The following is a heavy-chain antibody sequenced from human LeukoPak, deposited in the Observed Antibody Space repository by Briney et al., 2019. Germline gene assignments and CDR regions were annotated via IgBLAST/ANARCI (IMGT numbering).Heavy chain of an antibody. Sequence: PGGSLRLSCAASGFTVSSNYMSWVRQAPGKGLEWVSVIYSGGSTYYADSVKGRFTISRDNSKNTLYLQMNSLRAEDTAVYYCARGRGGRQWLPTPFDYWGQGTLVTVSS. J-gene: IGHJ4*02. CDR3: ARGRGGRQWLPTPFDY. V-gene: IGHV3-66*01. D-gene: IGHD6-19*01. CDR1: GFTVSSNY. CDR2: IYSGGST.